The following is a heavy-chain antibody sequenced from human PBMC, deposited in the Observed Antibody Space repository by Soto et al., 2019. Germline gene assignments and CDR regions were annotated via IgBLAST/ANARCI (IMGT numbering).Heavy chain of an antibody. Sequence: EVQLVQSGAEVKKPGESLKISCKGSGYSFTSYWIGWVRQMPGKGLEWMGIIYPGDSDTRYSPSFQGQVTISADKSISTAYLQRSSLKASDTAMYYCARQPPSSWPGVWFDPWGQGTLVTVSS. CDR2: IYPGDSDT. J-gene: IGHJ5*02. V-gene: IGHV5-51*01. CDR1: GYSFTSYW. CDR3: ARQPPSSWPGVWFDP. D-gene: IGHD6-13*01.